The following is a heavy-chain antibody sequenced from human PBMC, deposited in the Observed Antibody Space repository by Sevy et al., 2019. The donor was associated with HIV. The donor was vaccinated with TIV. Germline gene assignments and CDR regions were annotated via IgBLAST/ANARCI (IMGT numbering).Heavy chain of an antibody. Sequence: GGSLRLSCAASGFTFSNAWMSWVRQAPGKGLEWVGRIKSKTDGGTKDYAAPVKGRFTISRDDSKNTLYLQMNSVKTEDTAVYYCTIGVSQPVVGHHDAFDIWGQGTTGTVSS. J-gene: IGHJ3*02. V-gene: IGHV3-15*01. CDR1: GFTFSNAW. CDR2: IKSKTDGGTK. D-gene: IGHD2-2*01. CDR3: TIGVSQPVVGHHDAFDI.